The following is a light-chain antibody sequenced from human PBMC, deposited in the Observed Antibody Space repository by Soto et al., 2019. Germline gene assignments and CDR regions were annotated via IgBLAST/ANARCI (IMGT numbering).Light chain of an antibody. V-gene: IGKV3-11*01. CDR3: QQRSNWPRT. CDR1: QSVSSY. CDR2: DAS. Sequence: EIVLTQSPATLSLYPGERATLPCRASQSVSSYLAWYQQNPGQAPRLLIYDASNRATGIPARFSGSGSGTDFTLTISSLKPEDFAVYYCQQRSNWPRTFGQGTKV. J-gene: IGKJ1*01.